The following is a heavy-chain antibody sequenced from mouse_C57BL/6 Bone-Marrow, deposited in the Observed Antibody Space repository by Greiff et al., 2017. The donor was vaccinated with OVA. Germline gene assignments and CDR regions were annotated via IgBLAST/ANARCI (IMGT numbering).Heavy chain of an antibody. Sequence: DVMLVESGGGLVKPGGSLKLSCAASGFTFSDYGMHWVRQATEKGLEWVAYISSGSSTIYYADTVKGRSTISRDNAKNTLFMQMTGLSSEDTAMYYCARAYGSSYRYFDVWGTGATVTVSS. D-gene: IGHD1-1*01. J-gene: IGHJ1*03. CDR1: GFTFSDYG. CDR3: ARAYGSSYRYFDV. CDR2: ISSGSSTI. V-gene: IGHV5-17*01.